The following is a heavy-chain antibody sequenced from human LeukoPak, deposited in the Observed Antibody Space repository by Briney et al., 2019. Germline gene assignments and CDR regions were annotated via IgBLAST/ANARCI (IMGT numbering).Heavy chain of an antibody. CDR2: ISSSSSTI. J-gene: IGHJ4*02. Sequence: SGGSLRLSCAASGFTFSSYSMNWVRQAPGKGLEWVSYISSSSSTIYYADSVKGRFTISRDNAKNSLYLRMNSLRVEDTAVYYCARGLYYYDSSGYYGYWGQGTLVTVSS. D-gene: IGHD3-22*01. CDR3: ARGLYYYDSSGYYGY. CDR1: GFTFSSYS. V-gene: IGHV3-48*04.